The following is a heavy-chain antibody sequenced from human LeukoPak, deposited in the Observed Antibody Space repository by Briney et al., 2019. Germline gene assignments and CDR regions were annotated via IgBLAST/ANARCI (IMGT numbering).Heavy chain of an antibody. CDR2: IYYSGST. CDR1: GGSTSSGDYY. D-gene: IGHD3-9*01. J-gene: IGHJ5*02. Sequence: SETLSLTCTVSGGSTSSGDYYWSWIRQPPGKGLEWIGYIYYSGSTYYNPSLKSRVTISVDTSKNQFSLKLSSVTAADTAVYYCAGDPAYYDILTGSNWFDPWGQGTLVTASS. CDR3: AGDPAYYDILTGSNWFDP. V-gene: IGHV4-30-4*08.